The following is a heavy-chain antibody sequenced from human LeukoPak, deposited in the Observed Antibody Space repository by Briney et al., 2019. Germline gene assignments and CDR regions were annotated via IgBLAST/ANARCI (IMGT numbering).Heavy chain of an antibody. Sequence: GGSLRLSCAASGFTFSSYGMNWVRQAPGKGLEWVSYISSSGSTIYYADSVKGRFTISRDNAKNSLYLQMNSLRAEDTAVYYCAGYYDYVWGSYRYFGYWGQGTLVTVSS. V-gene: IGHV3-48*03. CDR2: ISSSGSTI. J-gene: IGHJ4*02. CDR3: AGYYDYVWGSYRYFGY. D-gene: IGHD3-16*02. CDR1: GFTFSSYG.